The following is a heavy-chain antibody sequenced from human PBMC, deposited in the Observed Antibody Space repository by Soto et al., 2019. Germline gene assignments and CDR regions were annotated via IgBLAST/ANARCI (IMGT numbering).Heavy chain of an antibody. CDR1: GGSISSYY. CDR2: IYYSGST. V-gene: IGHV4-59*08. Sequence: SETLSLTCTVSGGSISSYYWTWIRQPPGKGLEWIGYIYYSGSTNYNPSLKSRVTISVATSKTQFSLKLSSVTAADTAVYYCGRLEGYYHYMDVGGKGTTVTV. J-gene: IGHJ6*03. CDR3: GRLEGYYHYMDV. D-gene: IGHD6-13*01.